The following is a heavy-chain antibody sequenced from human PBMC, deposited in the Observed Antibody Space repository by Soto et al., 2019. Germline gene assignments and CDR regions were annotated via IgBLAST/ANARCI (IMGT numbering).Heavy chain of an antibody. CDR3: AREMWGGYSGYGTVYGMDV. D-gene: IGHD5-12*01. CDR1: GFTFSSYE. CDR2: ISSSGSTI. V-gene: IGHV3-48*03. Sequence: TGGSLRLSCAASGFTFSSYEMNWVRQAPGKGLEWVSYISSSGSTIYYADSVKGRFTISRDNAKNSLYLQMISLRAEDTAVYYCAREMWGGYSGYGTVYGMDVWGQGTTVTVSS. J-gene: IGHJ6*02.